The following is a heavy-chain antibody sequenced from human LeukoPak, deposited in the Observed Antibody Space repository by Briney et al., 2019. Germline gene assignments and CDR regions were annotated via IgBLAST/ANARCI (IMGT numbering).Heavy chain of an antibody. CDR2: ISAYNGNT. D-gene: IGHD4-17*01. CDR1: GGTFSSYA. V-gene: IGHV1-18*01. CDR3: ARQYGPREYYFDY. Sequence: GSSVKLSCKASGGTFSSYAISWVRQAPGQGLEWMGWISAYNGNTNYAQKLQGRVTMTTDTSTSTAYMELRSLRSDDTAVYYCARQYGPREYYFDYWGQGTLVTVSS. J-gene: IGHJ4*02.